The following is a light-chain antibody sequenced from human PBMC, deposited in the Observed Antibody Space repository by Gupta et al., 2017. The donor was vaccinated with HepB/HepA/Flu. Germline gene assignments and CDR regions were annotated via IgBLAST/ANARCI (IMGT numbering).Light chain of an antibody. Sequence: NFMLTQPHSVSESPGKTVTISCTGSSGSIASNYVPWYQQCPGSAPTTVIYEDNQRPSGVYDRFSGSSDSSSNSASLPISGLKTEDESDYYCQSHDDSNVVFGGRTNLTVL. V-gene: IGLV6-57*02. CDR2: EDN. CDR1: SGSIASNY. J-gene: IGLJ2*01. CDR3: QSHDDSNVV.